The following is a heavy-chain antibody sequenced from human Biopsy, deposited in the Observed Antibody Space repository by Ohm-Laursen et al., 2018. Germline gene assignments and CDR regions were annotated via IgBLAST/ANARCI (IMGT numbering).Heavy chain of an antibody. Sequence: SLRLSCAASGVTLSGYAMNWPRQAPGKGLEWVSSITGGGNYINYADSVRGRFTISRDNSKNSVYLVMSSLRAEDTAVYFCATAAYAPPYFDLWGRGTVVTVSS. CDR1: GVTLSGYA. CDR2: ITGGGNYI. J-gene: IGHJ4*02. D-gene: IGHD4-17*01. CDR3: ATAAYAPPYFDL. V-gene: IGHV3-21*06.